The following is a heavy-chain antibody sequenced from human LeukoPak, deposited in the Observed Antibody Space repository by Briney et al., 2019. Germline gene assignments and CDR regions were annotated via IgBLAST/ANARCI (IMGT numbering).Heavy chain of an antibody. CDR2: IDSVGSTA. D-gene: IGHD2-2*01. CDR1: GFTLSNHW. Sequence: GESLRLSCAGSGFTLSNHWMHWVRQAPGKGLVWVSRIDSVGSTATYADAVKGRFTISRDNAKNTLYLQMDSLRVEDTAVYYCGRPESSSCYAVDYWGQGTLVT. V-gene: IGHV3-74*03. J-gene: IGHJ4*02. CDR3: GRPESSSCYAVDY.